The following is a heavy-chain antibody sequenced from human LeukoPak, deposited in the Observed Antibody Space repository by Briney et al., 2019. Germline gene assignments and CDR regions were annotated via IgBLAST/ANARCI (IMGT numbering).Heavy chain of an antibody. CDR2: ISGSGGST. V-gene: IGHV3-23*01. J-gene: IGHJ3*02. Sequence: GGSLRLSCAASGFTFSSYAMSWVRQAPGKGLEWVSAISGSGGSTYYADSVKGRFTISRDNSKNTLYLQMNSLRAEDTAVYYCAKDADYYDSSTDEDAFDIWGQGTMVTVSS. CDR3: AKDADYYDSSTDEDAFDI. CDR1: GFTFSSYA. D-gene: IGHD3-22*01.